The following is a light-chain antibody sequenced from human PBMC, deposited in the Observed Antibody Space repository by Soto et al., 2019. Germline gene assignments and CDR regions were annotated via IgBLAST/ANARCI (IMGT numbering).Light chain of an antibody. CDR2: GAS. CDR3: QQYNVWPPL. J-gene: IGKJ5*01. V-gene: IGKV3-20*01. Sequence: VLTQSPGTLSLSPWESATLSCGASQTVSITYLTWYQQKPGQAPRLLIFGASKRATGIPDRFSGSGSGRDFTLTISGPESEDFAVYYCQQYNVWPPLFGQGTRLEIK. CDR1: QTVSITY.